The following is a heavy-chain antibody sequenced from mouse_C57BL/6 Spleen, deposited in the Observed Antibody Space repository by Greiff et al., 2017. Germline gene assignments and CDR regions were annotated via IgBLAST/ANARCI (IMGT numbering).Heavy chain of an antibody. V-gene: IGHV1-76*01. CDR2: IYPGSGNT. Sequence: QVQLKESGAELVRPGASVKLSCKASGYTFTDYYINWVKQRPGQGLEWIARIYPGSGNTYYNEKFKGKATLTAEKSSSTAYMQLSSLTSEDSAVYFCARYDGYYDWYFDGWGTGTTVTVSS. D-gene: IGHD2-3*01. CDR3: ARYDGYYDWYFDG. CDR1: GYTFTDYY. J-gene: IGHJ1*03.